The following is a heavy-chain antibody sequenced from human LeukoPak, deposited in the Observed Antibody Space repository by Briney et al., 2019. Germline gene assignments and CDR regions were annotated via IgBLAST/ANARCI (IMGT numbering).Heavy chain of an antibody. D-gene: IGHD1-26*01. CDR2: INGAGYST. CDR3: ALAWSGSYSGLDY. V-gene: IGHV3-74*01. J-gene: IGHJ4*02. CDR1: GVTFSSYW. Sequence: GGSLRHSCEASGVTFSSYWMRWVRQAPGKGVVWVSRINGAGYSTSYADSVKGRFTISRANAKNPMNLQMNSLKAEKTAVYYCALAWSGSYSGLDYWGQGTLVTVSS.